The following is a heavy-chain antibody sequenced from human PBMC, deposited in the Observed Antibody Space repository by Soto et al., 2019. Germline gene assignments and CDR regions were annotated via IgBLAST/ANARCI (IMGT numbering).Heavy chain of an antibody. V-gene: IGHV4-34*01. CDR3: ARRMAVIIVVVVAAKRASWFDP. Sequence: QVQLQQWGAGLLKPSETLSLTCAVYGGSVSGYYWSWIRQPPGKGLEWIGEINHSGSTNYNPSLKIRVTISVDPSKNLFSVKMSSVIAADAAVYYCARRMAVIIVVVVAAKRASWFDPWGQGTLVTVSS. CDR1: GGSVSGYY. D-gene: IGHD2-15*01. J-gene: IGHJ5*02. CDR2: INHSGST.